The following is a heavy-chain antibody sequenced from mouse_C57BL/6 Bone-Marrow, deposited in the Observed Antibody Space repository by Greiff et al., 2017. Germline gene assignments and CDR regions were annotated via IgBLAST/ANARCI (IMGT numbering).Heavy chain of an antibody. D-gene: IGHD1-1*01. CDR1: GYTFTSYG. V-gene: IGHV1-81*01. CDR3: ARFITTVVAPIWYAMDY. J-gene: IGHJ4*01. Sequence: VQLQESGAELARPGASVKLSCKASGYTFTSYGISWVKQRTGQGLEWIGEIYPRSGNTYYNEKFKGKATLTADKSSRTAYMELRSLTSEDSAVYFCARFITTVVAPIWYAMDYWGQGTSVTVSS. CDR2: IYPRSGNT.